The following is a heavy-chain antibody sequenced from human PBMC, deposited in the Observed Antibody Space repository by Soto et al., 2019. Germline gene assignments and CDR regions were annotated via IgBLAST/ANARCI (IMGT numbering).Heavy chain of an antibody. CDR3: ARPSHY. J-gene: IGHJ4*02. Sequence: QVQLQQWGAGLLKPSETLSLTCAVYGGSFSTSSWSWIRQPPGKGLGGIREINHSRSTSYHPSLKSRVAISMDTSTHQFSLKLRSVTAAHPAVYYCARPSHYWGQGTLVTVSS. CDR1: GGSFSTSS. CDR2: INHSRST. V-gene: IGHV4-34*01.